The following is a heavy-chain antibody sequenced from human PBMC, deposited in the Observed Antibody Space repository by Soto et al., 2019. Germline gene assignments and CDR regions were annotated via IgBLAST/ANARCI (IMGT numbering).Heavy chain of an antibody. D-gene: IGHD5-18*01. CDR2: TRQDGSDK. Sequence: EVQLVESGGGLVQPGGSLRLSCAASGFTFSDYWMSWVRQTPGKGLEWVANTRQDGSDKYYVDSVKGRFTISRDNAKNSLYLQMNSLRAEDTAVYYCARDTAGGLDFWSQGTLVTVSS. V-gene: IGHV3-7*04. CDR3: ARDTAGGLDF. J-gene: IGHJ4*02. CDR1: GFTFSDYW.